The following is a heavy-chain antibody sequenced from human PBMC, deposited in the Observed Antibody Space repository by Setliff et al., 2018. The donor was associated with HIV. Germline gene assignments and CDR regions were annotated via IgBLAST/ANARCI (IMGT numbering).Heavy chain of an antibody. CDR2: VKQDGTET. J-gene: IGHJ3*02. D-gene: IGHD3-10*01. Sequence: PGGSLRLSCAASGFRFRSYWMSWVRQAPGEGLESVANVKQDGTETLYVDSVKGRFTISRDNANNLVYLQMNSLRVEDTAVYFCARDRWLGSDPDTFDIWGQGTMVTVSS. CDR3: ARDRWLGSDPDTFDI. CDR1: GFRFRSYW. V-gene: IGHV3-7*01.